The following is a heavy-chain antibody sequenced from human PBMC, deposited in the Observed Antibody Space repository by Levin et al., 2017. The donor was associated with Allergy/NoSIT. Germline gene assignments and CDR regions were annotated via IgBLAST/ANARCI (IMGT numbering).Heavy chain of an antibody. V-gene: IGHV3-23*01. Sequence: GESLKISCAASGFTFSTYGMSWVRQAPGKGLEWVSAISGSGGSTYYADSVKGRFTISRDNSKNTLYLQMNSLRAEDTAVYYCAKDERGHGYSYGPVDYWGQGTLVTVSS. CDR2: ISGSGGST. CDR3: AKDERGHGYSYGPVDY. J-gene: IGHJ4*02. CDR1: GFTFSTYG. D-gene: IGHD5-18*01.